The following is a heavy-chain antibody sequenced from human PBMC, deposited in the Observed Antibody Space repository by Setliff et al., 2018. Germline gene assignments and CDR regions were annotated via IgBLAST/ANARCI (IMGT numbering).Heavy chain of an antibody. D-gene: IGHD6-13*01. CDR2: IRSKAYGGTT. Sequence: GESLKISCTASGFTFGDYAMSWVRQAPGKGLEWVGFIRSKAYGGTTEYAASVKGRFTISRDDSKSIAYLQMNSLKTEDTAVYYCTRVGRQLVYYYYGMDVWGQGTTVTVS. J-gene: IGHJ6*02. V-gene: IGHV3-49*04. CDR3: TRVGRQLVYYYYGMDV. CDR1: GFTFGDYA.